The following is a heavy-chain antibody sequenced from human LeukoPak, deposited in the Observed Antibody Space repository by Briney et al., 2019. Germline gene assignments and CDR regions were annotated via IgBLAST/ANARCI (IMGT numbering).Heavy chain of an antibody. CDR3: ARGRIMSVWFDP. V-gene: IGHV4-39*07. CDR1: GGSISSSSYY. Sequence: SETLSLTCTVSGGSISSSSYYWGWIRQPPGKGLEWIGTIYYSGSTYYNPSLKSRVTISVDTSKNQFSLKLSSVTAADTAVYYCARGRIMSVWFDPWGQGTLVTVSS. J-gene: IGHJ5*02. CDR2: IYYSGST.